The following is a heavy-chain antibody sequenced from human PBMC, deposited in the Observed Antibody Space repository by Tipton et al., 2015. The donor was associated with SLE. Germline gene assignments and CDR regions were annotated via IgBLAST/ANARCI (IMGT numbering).Heavy chain of an antibody. CDR2: ISYSGST. Sequence: LRLSCTVSGDSITSDYWTWIRQPPGKGLEWIGYISYSGSTNYNPSVRSRVTISLDTSKNQFSLNLTSVTAADTAVYYCAIAFHEASFDYWGQGTLVTVSS. D-gene: IGHD2/OR15-2a*01. CDR1: GDSITSDY. J-gene: IGHJ4*02. V-gene: IGHV4-59*01. CDR3: AIAFHEASFDY.